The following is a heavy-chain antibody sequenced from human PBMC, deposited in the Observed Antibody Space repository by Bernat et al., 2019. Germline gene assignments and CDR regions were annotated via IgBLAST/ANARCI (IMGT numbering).Heavy chain of an antibody. J-gene: IGHJ5*02. CDR2: IYYSGST. CDR1: GGSISSYY. V-gene: IGHV4-59*01. Sequence: QVQLQESGPGLVKPSETLSLTCTVSGGSISSYYWSWIRQPPGKGLEWIGYIYYSGSTNYNPSLKSRLTISVDTSKNQFSLKLSSVTAADTAVYYCATTGAYPGCFDPWGQGTLVTVYS. D-gene: IGHD2-21*01. CDR3: ATTGAYPGCFDP.